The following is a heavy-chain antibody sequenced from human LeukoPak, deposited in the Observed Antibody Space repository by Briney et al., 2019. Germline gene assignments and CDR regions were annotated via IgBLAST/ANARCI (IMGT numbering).Heavy chain of an antibody. CDR2: IYTSGST. V-gene: IGHV4-4*07. Sequence: SETLSLTCTVSGGSISSYYWSWIRQPAGKGLEWIGRIYTSGSTNYNPSLKSRVTMSVDTSKNQFSLKLSSVTAADTAVYYCARVGLERPRGAFDIWGQGTMVTVSS. CDR1: GGSISSYY. J-gene: IGHJ3*02. CDR3: ARVGLERPRGAFDI. D-gene: IGHD1-1*01.